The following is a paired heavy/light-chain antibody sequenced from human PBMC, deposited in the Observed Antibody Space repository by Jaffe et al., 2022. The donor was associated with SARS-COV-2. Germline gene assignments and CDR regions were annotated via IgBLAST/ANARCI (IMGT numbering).Heavy chain of an antibody. J-gene: IGHJ3*02. CDR1: GGSISSGGYY. V-gene: IGHV4-31*03. CDR3: ARAGMGGNSRVAFDI. CDR2: IYYSGST. D-gene: IGHD2-21*02. Sequence: QVQLQESGPGLVKPSQTLSLTCTVSGGSISSGGYYWSWIRQHPGKGLEWIGYIYYSGSTYYNPSLKSRVTISVDTSKNQFSLKLSSVTAADTAVYYCARAGMGGNSRVAFDIWGQGTMVTVSS.
Light chain of an antibody. CDR1: QGIRND. CDR2: AAS. CDR3: LQHNSYPLT. V-gene: IGKV1-17*01. J-gene: IGKJ1*01. Sequence: DIQMTQSPSSLSASVGDRVTITCRASQGIRNDLGWYQQKPGKAPKRLIYAASSLQSGVPSRFSGSGSGTEFTLTISSLQPEDFATYYCLQHNSYPLTFGQGTKVEIK.